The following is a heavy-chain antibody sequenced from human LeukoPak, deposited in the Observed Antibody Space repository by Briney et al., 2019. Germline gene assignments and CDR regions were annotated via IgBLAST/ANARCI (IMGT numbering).Heavy chain of an antibody. CDR3: ARGFSYDILTGYHLYEDWFDP. J-gene: IGHJ5*02. D-gene: IGHD3-9*01. CDR1: GGSISSGDYY. V-gene: IGHV4-30-4*01. CDR2: IYYSGST. Sequence: SETLSLTCTVSGGSISSGDYYWSWIRQPPGKGLEWIGYIYYSGSTYYNPSLKSRVTISVDTSKNQFSLKLSSVTAADTAVYYCARGFSYDILTGYHLYEDWFDPWGQGTLVTVSS.